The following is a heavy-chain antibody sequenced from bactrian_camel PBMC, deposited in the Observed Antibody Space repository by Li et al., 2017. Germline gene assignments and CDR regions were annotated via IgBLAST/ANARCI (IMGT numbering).Heavy chain of an antibody. CDR3: AAEALGCEGGWPTDGY. CDR2: VDSDGPT. D-gene: IGHD7*01. Sequence: HVQLVESGGGSVQTGGSLKLSCTASGFTYGYHCMGWFRQSAGKEREGVARVDSDGPTTYADSVKGRFTIYRDNAKNTLYLQMNSLKDEDAAMYYCAAEALGCEGGWPTDGYWGQGTQVTVS. J-gene: IGHJ4*01. CDR1: GFTYGYHC. V-gene: IGHV3S63*01.